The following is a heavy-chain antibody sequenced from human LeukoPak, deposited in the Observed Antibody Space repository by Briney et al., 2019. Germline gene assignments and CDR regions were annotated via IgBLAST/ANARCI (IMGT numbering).Heavy chain of an antibody. CDR1: GFTFSSYS. D-gene: IGHD3-22*01. J-gene: IGHJ4*02. CDR2: ISSSSSYI. V-gene: IGHV3-21*01. CDR3: ASPLTPYYYDSQYDY. Sequence: MAGGSLRLSCAASGFTFSSYSMNWVRQAPGKGLGWVSSISSSSSYIYYADSVKGRFTISRDNAKNSLYLQMNGLRAEDTAVYYCASPLTPYYYDSQYDYWGQGTLVTVSS.